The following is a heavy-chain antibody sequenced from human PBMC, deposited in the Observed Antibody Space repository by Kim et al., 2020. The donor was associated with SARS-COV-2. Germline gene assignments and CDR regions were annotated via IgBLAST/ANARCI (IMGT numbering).Heavy chain of an antibody. Sequence: ASVKVSCKASGYTFTSYDINWVRQATGQGLEWMGWMNPNSGNTGYAQKFQGRVTMTRNTSISTAYMELSSLRSEDTAVYYCARDGYYGSGSYSYNWFDPWGQGTLVTVSS. CDR3: ARDGYYGSGSYSYNWFDP. CDR2: MNPNSGNT. CDR1: GYTFTSYD. D-gene: IGHD3-10*01. V-gene: IGHV1-8*01. J-gene: IGHJ5*02.